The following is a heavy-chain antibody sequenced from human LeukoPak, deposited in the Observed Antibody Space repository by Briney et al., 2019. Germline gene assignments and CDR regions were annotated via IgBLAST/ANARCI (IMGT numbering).Heavy chain of an antibody. J-gene: IGHJ4*02. CDR3: SRGAPTIAMTGTGLDY. CDR1: GYTFSDYY. V-gene: IGHV1-2*02. Sequence: ASVKVSYKASGYTFSDYYMHWVRQAPGQGLGWMGWVNPNSGGTNYAQKFQGRFTMTRDTSINTAYMEVSGLRSDDTAVYYCSRGAPTIAMTGTGLDYWGQGTLVAVSS. CDR2: VNPNSGGT. D-gene: IGHD6-19*01.